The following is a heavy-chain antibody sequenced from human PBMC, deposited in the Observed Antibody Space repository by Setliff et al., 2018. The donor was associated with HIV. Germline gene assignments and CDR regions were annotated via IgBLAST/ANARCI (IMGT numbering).Heavy chain of an antibody. Sequence: VGSLRLSCAASGFSVSTNFLTWVRQAPGKGLEWVSLMHSDGSTYYADSVKGRFTVSRDNFINVLYLHMNSLIAEDTAVYYCAKGVKYLDPWGQGAQVTVSS. D-gene: IGHD3-16*01. J-gene: IGHJ5*02. CDR2: MHSDGST. V-gene: IGHV3-53*01. CDR3: AKGVKYLDP. CDR1: GFSVSTNF.